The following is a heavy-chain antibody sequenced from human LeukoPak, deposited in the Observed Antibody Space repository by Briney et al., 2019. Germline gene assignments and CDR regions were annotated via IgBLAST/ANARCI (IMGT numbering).Heavy chain of an antibody. CDR3: ATGDILTGYYMNY. V-gene: IGHV1-69-2*01. CDR1: GYTFTDYY. J-gene: IGHJ4*02. D-gene: IGHD3-9*01. Sequence: GATLKIACKLPGYTFTDYYMHWVQQAPGNGREWMGLVDPEDGETIYAQKFQGRVTITADTSTDTAYMELSSLTSEDTAVYYCATGDILTGYYMNYWGQGTLVTVSS. CDR2: VDPEDGET.